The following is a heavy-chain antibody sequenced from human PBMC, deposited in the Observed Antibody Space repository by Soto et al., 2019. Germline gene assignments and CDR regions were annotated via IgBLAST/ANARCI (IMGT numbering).Heavy chain of an antibody. CDR3: AYSSTPFDY. D-gene: IGHD6-13*01. V-gene: IGHV3-23*01. CDR1: GFTFSSYA. Sequence: EVQLLESGGGLVQPGGSLRLSFAASGFTFSSYAMSWVRQAPGKGLEWVSAISGSGGSTYYADSVKGRFTISRDNSKNTLYLKMNSMRAEDTAAYYCAYSSTPFDYWGQGTLVTVSS. CDR2: ISGSGGST. J-gene: IGHJ4*02.